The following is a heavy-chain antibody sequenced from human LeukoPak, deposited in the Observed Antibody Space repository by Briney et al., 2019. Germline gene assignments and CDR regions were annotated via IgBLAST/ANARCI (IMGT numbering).Heavy chain of an antibody. D-gene: IGHD3-3*01. CDR2: IYSGGST. J-gene: IGHJ4*02. CDR1: GFTVSTNH. V-gene: IGHV3-53*01. CDR3: AKANWVSTADGVW. Sequence: GGSLRLSCAASGFTVSTNHMSWVRQAPGKGLEWVSVIYSGGSTYYGDCVKGRFTISTDDSRNTGYLQMNNLRVEDAAIYYCAKANWVSTADGVWWGQGTQVTVSS.